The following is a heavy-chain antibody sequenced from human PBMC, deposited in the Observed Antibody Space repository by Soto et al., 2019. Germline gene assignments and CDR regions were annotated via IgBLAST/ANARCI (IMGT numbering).Heavy chain of an antibody. CDR2: TYYRSNWRH. J-gene: IGHJ4*02. V-gene: IGHV6-1*01. CDR1: VDRYSSNTAA. Sequence: PSLTLSLTCAISVDRYSSNTAAWNSIMSSPSRGLEWLGRTYYRSNWRHDYAVSVKSRITVNPDTSKNHFSLQLNSVTPDDTAVYYCARGVAGSGFDLWGQGTLVTVSS. CDR3: ARGVAGSGFDL. D-gene: IGHD6-19*01.